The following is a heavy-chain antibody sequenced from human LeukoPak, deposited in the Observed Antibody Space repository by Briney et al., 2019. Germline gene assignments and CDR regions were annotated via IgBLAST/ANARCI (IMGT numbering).Heavy chain of an antibody. Sequence: GGSLRLSCAASGFTFSNYWMTWVRQAPGKGLEWVANINRDGSERYYVDSVKGRFTISRDNAKSSLYLQMNSLRAEDTAVYYCARRNAMDVWGQGTTVIVFS. CDR2: INRDGSER. CDR1: GFTFSNYW. J-gene: IGHJ6*02. CDR3: ARRNAMDV. V-gene: IGHV3-7*03.